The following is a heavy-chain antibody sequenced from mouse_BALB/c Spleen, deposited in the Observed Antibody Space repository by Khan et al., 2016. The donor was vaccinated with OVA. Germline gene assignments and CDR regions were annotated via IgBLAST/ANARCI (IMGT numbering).Heavy chain of an antibody. Sequence: EVQLVESGPGLVKPSQSLSLICTVTGYSITSDYAWNWIRQFPGNKLEWMGFISYSGNTKYNPSLKSRISITRDTSKNQFFLQLNSVTTEDIATYYCARVYGGDFDYWGHGTTLTVSS. CDR3: ARVYGGDFDY. CDR2: ISYSGNT. D-gene: IGHD1-1*01. J-gene: IGHJ2*01. CDR1: GYSITSDYA. V-gene: IGHV3-2*02.